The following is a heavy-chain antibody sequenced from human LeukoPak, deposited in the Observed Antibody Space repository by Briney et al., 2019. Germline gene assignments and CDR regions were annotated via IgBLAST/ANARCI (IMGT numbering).Heavy chain of an antibody. D-gene: IGHD3-22*01. CDR1: GGSINNYY. V-gene: IGHV4-59*08. CDR3: ARHTQYFYDRSGYYPTRPFEI. J-gene: IGHJ3*02. Sequence: SETLSLTCTVSGGSINNYYWNWIRQPPGKGLEWIGYIYYRGNTNYNPSLKSRVTFSVDTSKNQFSLKLTSVTAADTAVYYCARHTQYFYDRSGYYPTRPFEIWGRGTMVTVSS. CDR2: IYYRGNT.